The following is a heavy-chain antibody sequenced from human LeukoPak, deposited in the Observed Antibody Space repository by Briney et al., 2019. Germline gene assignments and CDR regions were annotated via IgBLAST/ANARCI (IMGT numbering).Heavy chain of an antibody. J-gene: IGHJ4*02. V-gene: IGHV3-9*01. CDR3: AKDPGEVATNVFDY. CDR1: GFTFDDYA. D-gene: IGHD5-12*01. CDR2: ISWNSGSI. Sequence: GGSLRLSCAASGFTFDDYAMHWVRQAPGKGLEWVSGISWNSGSIGYADSVKGRFTISRDNAKNSLYLQMNSLRAEDTALYYCAKDPGEVATNVFDYWCQGTLVTV.